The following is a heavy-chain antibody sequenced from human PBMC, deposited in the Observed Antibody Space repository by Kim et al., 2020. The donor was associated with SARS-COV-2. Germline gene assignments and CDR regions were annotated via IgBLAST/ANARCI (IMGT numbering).Heavy chain of an antibody. CDR1: GYTFTSYG. CDR3: ARRHCSSTSCYLFWFDP. D-gene: IGHD2-2*01. V-gene: IGHV1-18*04. CDR2: ISAYNGNT. Sequence: ASVKVSCKASGYTFTSYGISWVRQAPGQGLEWMGWISAYNGNTNYAQKLQGRVTMTTDTSTSTAYMELRSLRSDDTAVYYCARRHCSSTSCYLFWFDPWGQGTLVTVSS. J-gene: IGHJ5*02.